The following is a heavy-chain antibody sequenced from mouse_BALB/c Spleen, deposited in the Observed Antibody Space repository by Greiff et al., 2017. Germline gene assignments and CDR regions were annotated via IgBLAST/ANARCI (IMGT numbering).Heavy chain of an antibody. Sequence: QVQLKESGPELVRPGVSVKISCKGSSYTFTDYAMHWVKQSHAKSLEWIGVISTYYGNTNYNQKFKGKATMTVDKSSSTAYMELARLTSEDSAVYYCARSYGSNWDFDVWGAGTTVTVSS. J-gene: IGHJ1*01. CDR1: SYTFTDYA. V-gene: IGHV1-67*01. CDR2: ISTYYGNT. CDR3: ARSYGSNWDFDV. D-gene: IGHD1-1*01.